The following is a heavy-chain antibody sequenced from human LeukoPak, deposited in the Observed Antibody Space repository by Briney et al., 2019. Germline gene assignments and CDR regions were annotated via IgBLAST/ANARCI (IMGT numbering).Heavy chain of an antibody. CDR3: GKTTTGYSSGRYPGWPVDY. D-gene: IGHD6-19*01. CDR1: GFTFNSYA. J-gene: IGHJ4*02. Sequence: GGSLRLSCATSGFTFNSYAMYWVRQAPGKGLEWVSGIFGSGGSAHYADSVKGRFTISRDNSKNTVYLQMDSLRVEDTAVYYCGKTTTGYSSGRYPGWPVDYWGQGTLVTVSS. V-gene: IGHV3-23*01. CDR2: IFGSGGSA.